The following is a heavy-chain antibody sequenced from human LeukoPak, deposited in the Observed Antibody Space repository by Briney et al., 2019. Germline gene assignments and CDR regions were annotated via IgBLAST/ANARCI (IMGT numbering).Heavy chain of an antibody. CDR3: ARSVVVVAAGYYYYYGMDV. Sequence: SETLSLTCAVYGGSFSGYYWSWIRQPPGKGLEWIGEINHSGSTNYNPSLKSRVTISVDTSKNQFSLKLSSVTAADTAVYYCARSVVVVAAGYYYYYGMDVWGQGTTVTVSS. J-gene: IGHJ6*02. CDR2: INHSGST. V-gene: IGHV4-34*01. CDR1: GGSFSGYY. D-gene: IGHD2-15*01.